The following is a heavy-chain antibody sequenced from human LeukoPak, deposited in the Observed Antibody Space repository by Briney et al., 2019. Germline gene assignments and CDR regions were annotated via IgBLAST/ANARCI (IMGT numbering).Heavy chain of an antibody. CDR1: GYTFTSYD. Sequence: ASVKVSCKASGYTFTSYDINWVRQATGQGLEWMGWMNPNSGNTGYAQKFQGRVTMTRNISISTAYMELSSLRSEDTAVYYCARVIGNMVRGVILVYWGQGTLVTVSS. D-gene: IGHD3-10*01. V-gene: IGHV1-8*01. J-gene: IGHJ4*02. CDR3: ARVIGNMVRGVILVY. CDR2: MNPNSGNT.